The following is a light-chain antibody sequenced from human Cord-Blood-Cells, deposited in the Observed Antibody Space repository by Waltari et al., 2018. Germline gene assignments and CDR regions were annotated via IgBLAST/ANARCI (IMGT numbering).Light chain of an antibody. CDR2: GAS. CDR1: QSVSSSY. Sequence: EIVLTQSPGPLSLSPGERATLSCRVSQSVSSSYLAWYQQKPGQAPRLLIYGASSRATGIPDRFSCSGSGTDFTLTISRLEPEDFAVYYCQQYGSSPTFGGGTKVEIK. CDR3: QQYGSSPT. V-gene: IGKV3-20*01. J-gene: IGKJ4*02.